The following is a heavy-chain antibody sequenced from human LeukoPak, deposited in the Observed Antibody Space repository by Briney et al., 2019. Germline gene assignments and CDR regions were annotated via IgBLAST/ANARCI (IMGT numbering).Heavy chain of an antibody. V-gene: IGHV2-5*01. J-gene: IGHJ5*02. CDR3: AHIAADAYCSGGTCYWVGWFDP. Sequence: NESGPTLVNPTQTLTLTCTFSGFSLSTSGVGVGWIRQPPGKALEWLALIYWNDDKRYSPSLKSRLTITKDTSKNQVVLTMTNMDPVDTATYYCAHIAADAYCSGGTCYWVGWFDPWGQGTLVTVSS. CDR1: GFSLSTSGVG. CDR2: IYWNDDK. D-gene: IGHD2-15*01.